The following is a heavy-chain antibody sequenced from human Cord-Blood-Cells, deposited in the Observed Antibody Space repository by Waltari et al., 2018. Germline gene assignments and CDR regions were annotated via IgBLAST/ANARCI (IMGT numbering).Heavy chain of an antibody. Sequence: QVQLVQSGAEVKKPGASVKVSCKASGYTFTSYGFSWVRQAPGQGLEWMGWIRAYNCTTNDAQKLQGRVTMTTDTSTSTAYMELRSLRSDDTAVYYCARVAYSRNFYYYGMDVWGQGTTVTVSS. CDR2: IRAYNCTT. V-gene: IGHV1-18*01. D-gene: IGHD4-4*01. J-gene: IGHJ6*02. CDR3: ARVAYSRNFYYYGMDV. CDR1: GYTFTSYG.